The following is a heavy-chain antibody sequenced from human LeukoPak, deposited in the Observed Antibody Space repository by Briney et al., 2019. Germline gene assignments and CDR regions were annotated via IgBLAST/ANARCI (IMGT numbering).Heavy chain of an antibody. J-gene: IGHJ4*02. CDR3: ARLTDYSNYPYFDY. CDR1: GGSIGTHS. CDR2: IYYSGTT. V-gene: IGHV4-59*11. D-gene: IGHD4-4*01. Sequence: SETLSLTCTVSGGSIGTHSWNWIRQPPGKGLEWIGYIYYSGTTNYNPSLKSRVTISVDTSKNQFSLKLSSVTAADTAVYYCARLTDYSNYPYFDYWGQGTLVTVSS.